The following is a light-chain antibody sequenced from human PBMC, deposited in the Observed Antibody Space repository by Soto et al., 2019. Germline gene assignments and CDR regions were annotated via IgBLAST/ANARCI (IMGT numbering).Light chain of an antibody. Sequence: AIQMTQSPSSLSASVGDRVTITCRASQGIRNGLGWYQQKPGKAPKLLIYAASNLEGGVPSRFSGSGSGTDVILTIISLQPEDFVTYYCLQDYNYHRTFGQGTKVEIK. V-gene: IGKV1-6*01. J-gene: IGKJ1*01. CDR1: QGIRNG. CDR3: LQDYNYHRT. CDR2: AAS.